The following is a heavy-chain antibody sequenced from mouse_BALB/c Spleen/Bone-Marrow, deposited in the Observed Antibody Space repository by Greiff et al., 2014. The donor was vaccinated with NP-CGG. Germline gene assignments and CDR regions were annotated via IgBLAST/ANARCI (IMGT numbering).Heavy chain of an antibody. V-gene: IGHV1-37*01. CDR2: INPYNGGT. D-gene: IGHD2-4*01. CDR1: GYSFTGYT. J-gene: IGHJ4*01. Sequence: EVKLMESGPELVKPGASMKISCKASGYSFTGYTMNWVKQSHGKNLEWIGLINPYNGGTIYNQKFKGKATLTVDKSSSTAYMELLSLTSEDSAVYHCARRTMITAMDYWGQGTSVTVSS. CDR3: ARRTMITAMDY.